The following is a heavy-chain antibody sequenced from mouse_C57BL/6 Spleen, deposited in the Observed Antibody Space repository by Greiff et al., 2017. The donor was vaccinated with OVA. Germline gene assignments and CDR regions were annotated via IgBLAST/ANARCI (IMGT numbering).Heavy chain of an antibody. Sequence: EVKLVESGPGLVKPSQSLSLTCSVTGYSITSGYYWNWIRQFPGNKLEWMGYISYDGSNNYNPSLKNRISITRDTSKNQFFLKLNSVTTEDTATYYCASRYGSSYAMDYWGQGTSVTVSS. D-gene: IGHD1-1*01. V-gene: IGHV3-6*01. CDR2: ISYDGSN. CDR1: GYSITSGYY. CDR3: ASRYGSSYAMDY. J-gene: IGHJ4*01.